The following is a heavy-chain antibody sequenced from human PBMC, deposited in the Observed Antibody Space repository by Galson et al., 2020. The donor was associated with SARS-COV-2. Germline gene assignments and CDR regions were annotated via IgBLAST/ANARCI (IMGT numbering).Heavy chain of an antibody. CDR1: GGSFSGYS. V-gene: IGHV4-34*01. D-gene: IGHD3-10*01. CDR2: INIGGNT. CDR3: ARGHRGVVPSPVLGLGPFYSYYYMDV. Sequence: SEPLSLTGAVYGGSFSGYSWTWIRQPPEKGLEWIGEINIGGNTNYSPSLRSRVTISVDTSKNQFSLNLRSITAADTALYFCARGHRGVVPSPVLGLGPFYSYYYMDVWSKGTTVTVS. J-gene: IGHJ6*03.